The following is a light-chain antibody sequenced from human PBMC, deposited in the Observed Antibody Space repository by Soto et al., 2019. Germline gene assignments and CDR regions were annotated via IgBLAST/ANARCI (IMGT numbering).Light chain of an antibody. CDR2: GAS. Sequence: EIVMTQYPATLSVSPGERATLSCRASQSVSSDLAWYQQKPGQAPRLLSYGASTRATGIPARFSGSGSGTEFTLTISSLQSEDFAVYYCQQYNNWPYTFGQGTKVDSK. CDR1: QSVSSD. CDR3: QQYNNWPYT. J-gene: IGKJ2*01. V-gene: IGKV3-15*01.